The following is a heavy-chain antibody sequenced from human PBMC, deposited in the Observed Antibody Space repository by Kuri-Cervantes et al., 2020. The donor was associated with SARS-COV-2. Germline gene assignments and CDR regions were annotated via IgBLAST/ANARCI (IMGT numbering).Heavy chain of an antibody. V-gene: IGHV4-39*01. CDR1: GGSISSSSYY. D-gene: IGHD3-16*01. J-gene: IGHJ4*02. CDR3: ARLLPGPVDY. CDR2: IYYSGST. Sequence: ESLKISCAVYGGSISSSSYYWGWIRQPPGKGLEWIGSIYYSGSTYYNPSLKSRVTISVDTSKNQFSLKLSSVTAADTAVYYCARLLPGPVDYWGQGTLVTVSS.